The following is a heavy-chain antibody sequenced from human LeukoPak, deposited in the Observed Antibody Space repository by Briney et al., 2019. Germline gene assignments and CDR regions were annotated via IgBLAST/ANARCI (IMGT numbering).Heavy chain of an antibody. CDR2: IYYSGST. CDR1: GGSISSYY. D-gene: IGHD1-26*01. V-gene: IGHV4-59*08. CDR3: AGHEDIGGPPDGFDP. Sequence: SETLSLTCTVSGGSISSYYWSWIRQPPGKGLEWIGYIYYSGSTNYNPSLKSRVTISVDTSKNQFSLKLSSVTAADTAVYYCAGHEDIGGPPDGFDPWGQGTLVTVPS. J-gene: IGHJ5*02.